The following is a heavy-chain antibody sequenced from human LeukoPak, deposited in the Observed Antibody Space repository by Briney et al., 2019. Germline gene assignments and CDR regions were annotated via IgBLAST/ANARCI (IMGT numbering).Heavy chain of an antibody. J-gene: IGHJ5*02. V-gene: IGHV4-39*07. CDR2: IYYSGST. CDR3: ARVVQYYYGSRWFDP. D-gene: IGHD3-10*01. Sequence: SETLSLTCTVSGGSISSSSYYWGWIRQPPGKGLEWIGSIYYSGSTYYNPSLKSRVTISVDTSKNQFSLKLSSVTAADTAVYYCARVVQYYYGSRWFDPWGQGTLVTVSS. CDR1: GGSISSSSYY.